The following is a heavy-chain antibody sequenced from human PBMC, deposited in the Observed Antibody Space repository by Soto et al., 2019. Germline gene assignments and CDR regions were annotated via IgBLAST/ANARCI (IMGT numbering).Heavy chain of an antibody. V-gene: IGHV1-69*01. CDR3: ARDRDGYNYWYFDL. CDR2: IIPIYGTA. CDR1: GGTFSKYT. J-gene: IGHJ2*01. D-gene: IGHD5-12*01. Sequence: QVQLVQSGAEVKKPGSSVKVSCKVSGGTFSKYTINWVRQAPGQGLEWMAGIIPIYGTANYAQKFQGRISVTMDESTTTDYMELRGLRSDDTAIYYCARDRDGYNYWYFDLWGRGSLITVSS.